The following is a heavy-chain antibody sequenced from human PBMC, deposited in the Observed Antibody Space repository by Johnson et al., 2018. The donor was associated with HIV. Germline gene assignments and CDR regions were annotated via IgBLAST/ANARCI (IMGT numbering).Heavy chain of an antibody. CDR3: ARVSAYSYGWVSPAFDI. CDR2: ISSSGRTI. J-gene: IGHJ3*02. Sequence: VQVLESGGDLVKPGGSLRLSCAASGFIFSDYYMTWIRQAPGKGLESISYISSSGRTIYYADSVKGRFTISRDNAKNSLYLQMNSLRAEDTAVYYCARVSAYSYGWVSPAFDIWGQGTMVTVSS. V-gene: IGHV3-11*01. CDR1: GFIFSDYY. D-gene: IGHD5-18*01.